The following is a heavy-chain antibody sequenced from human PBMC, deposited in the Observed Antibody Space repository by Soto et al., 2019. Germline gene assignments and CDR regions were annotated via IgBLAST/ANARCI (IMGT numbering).Heavy chain of an antibody. CDR2: IDWDDDK. Sequence: SGPTLVNPTQTLTLTCTFSGFSLSTSGMRVSWIRQPPGKALEWLARIDWDDDKFYSTSLKTRLTISKDTSKNQVVLTMTNMDPVDTATYYCARLTGIAAAGTFDYWGQGTLVTVSS. J-gene: IGHJ4*02. CDR3: ARLTGIAAAGTFDY. D-gene: IGHD6-13*01. CDR1: GFSLSTSGMR. V-gene: IGHV2-70*04.